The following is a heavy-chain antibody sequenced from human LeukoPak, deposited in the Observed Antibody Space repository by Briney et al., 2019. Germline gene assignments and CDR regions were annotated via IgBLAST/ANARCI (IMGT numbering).Heavy chain of an antibody. V-gene: IGHV3-7*03. CDR1: GFTFSTYW. CDR2: IKQDGSEK. J-gene: IGHJ4*02. D-gene: IGHD2-21*01. CDR3: AKAPVTTCRGAYCYPFDY. Sequence: GGSLRLSCAASGFTFSTYWMSWVRQAPGKGLEWVANIKQDGSEKYYVDSVKGRFTISRDNAKNSLYLQMNRLRPEDAAVYYCAKAPVTTCRGAYCYPFDYWGQGTLVTVSS.